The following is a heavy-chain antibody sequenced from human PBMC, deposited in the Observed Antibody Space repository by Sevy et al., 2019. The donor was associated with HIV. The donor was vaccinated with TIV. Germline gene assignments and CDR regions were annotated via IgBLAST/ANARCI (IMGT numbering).Heavy chain of an antibody. CDR3: ASQGREYLRWFDP. J-gene: IGHJ5*02. CDR1: GFTVSSNY. Sequence: GGSLRLSCAASGFTVSSNYMSWVRQAPGKGLEWVSVIYSGGSTYYADSVKGRFTISRDNSKNTLYLQMNSLRAEDTAVYYWASQGREYLRWFDPWGQGTLVTVSS. V-gene: IGHV3-53*01. D-gene: IGHD2-2*01. CDR2: IYSGGST.